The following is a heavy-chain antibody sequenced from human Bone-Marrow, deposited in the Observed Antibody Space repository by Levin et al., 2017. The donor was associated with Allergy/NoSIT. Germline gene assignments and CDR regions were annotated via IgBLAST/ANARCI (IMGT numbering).Heavy chain of an antibody. V-gene: IGHV3-23*01. Sequence: GESLKISCGASGFNFNSYGMSWVRQAPGKGLEWVSTISGSAVSTFYADSVKGRFTVSRDNSKNTLYLQMSSLRAEDTAVYYCAKSSITMIRGVVIRDWYFDVWGRGTLVTVSS. CDR1: GFNFNSYG. D-gene: IGHD3-10*01. CDR2: ISGSAVST. J-gene: IGHJ2*01. CDR3: AKSSITMIRGVVIRDWYFDV.